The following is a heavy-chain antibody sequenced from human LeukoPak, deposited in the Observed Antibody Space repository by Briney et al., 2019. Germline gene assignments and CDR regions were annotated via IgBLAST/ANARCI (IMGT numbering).Heavy chain of an antibody. J-gene: IGHJ4*02. CDR3: AKNFPGRPFDY. CDR1: GFTFSSYA. Sequence: GGSLRLSCAASGFTFSSYAMSWVRQAPGKGLEWVSSFGTGGDDTYYADSVKGRFIISRDNSKNTLNLQMNSLRAEDTAIYYCAKNFPGRPFDYWGQGVLVTVSS. D-gene: IGHD1-14*01. V-gene: IGHV3-23*01. CDR2: FGTGGDDT.